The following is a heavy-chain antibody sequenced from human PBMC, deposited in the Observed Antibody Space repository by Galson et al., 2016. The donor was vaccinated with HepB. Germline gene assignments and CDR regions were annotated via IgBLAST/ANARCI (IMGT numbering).Heavy chain of an antibody. CDR2: INDGGIT. V-gene: IGHV4-34*01. D-gene: IGHD2/OR15-2a*01. CDR1: GGSISGYH. J-gene: IGHJ4*02. CDR3: ARGRGRTWPTSDD. Sequence: SETLSLTCDVHGGSISGYHWNWIRQPPGKGLEWLGEINDGGITSYSPSLESRVTVSVDLSKSQLSLNLVAVTAADTAVYYCARGRGRTWPTSDDWGQGVLVTVSS.